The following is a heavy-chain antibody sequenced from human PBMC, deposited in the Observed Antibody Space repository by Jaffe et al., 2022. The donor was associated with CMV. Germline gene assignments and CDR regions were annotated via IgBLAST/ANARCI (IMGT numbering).Heavy chain of an antibody. CDR1: GFTFSSYG. CDR3: ARDPGVTTVTTYPDY. D-gene: IGHD4-17*01. J-gene: IGHJ4*02. CDR2: IWYDGSNK. Sequence: QVQLVESGGGVVQPGRSLRLSCAASGFTFSSYGMHWVRQAPGKGLEWVAVIWYDGSNKYYADSVKGRFTISRDNSKNTLYLQMNSLRAEDTAVYYCARDPGVTTVTTYPDYWGQGTLVTVSS. V-gene: IGHV3-33*01.